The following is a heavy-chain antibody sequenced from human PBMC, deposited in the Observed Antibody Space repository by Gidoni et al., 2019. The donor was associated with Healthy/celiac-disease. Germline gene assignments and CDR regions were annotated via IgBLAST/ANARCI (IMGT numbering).Heavy chain of an antibody. Sequence: QLQLQESGSGLVKPSQTLSLTCAVSGGSIRSGGYSWSWIRQPPGTGLDWIGYIYHSGSTYYNPSLKSRVTISVDRSKNQFSLKLSSVTAADTAVYYCARAQGSGSSGVDYWGQGTLVTVSS. D-gene: IGHD1-26*01. V-gene: IGHV4-30-2*01. CDR2: IYHSGST. CDR3: ARAQGSGSSGVDY. J-gene: IGHJ4*02. CDR1: GGSIRSGGYS.